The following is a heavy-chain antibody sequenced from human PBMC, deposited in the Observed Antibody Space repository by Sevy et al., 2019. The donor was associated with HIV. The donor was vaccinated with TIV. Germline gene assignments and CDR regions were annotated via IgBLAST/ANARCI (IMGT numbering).Heavy chain of an antibody. V-gene: IGHV4-39*01. CDR2: IYCGGST. D-gene: IGHD3-16*01. J-gene: IGHJ4*02. CDR1: GGPISTCTNF. CDR3: ARGRITFFDD. Sequence: SETLSLTCIVSGGPISTCTNFWGWIRQPPGKGLEWIGSIYCGGSTYYNPSLKSRVAISVDTSKNQFSLKVNSVSAADSAVYYCARGRITFFDDWCQGALVTVSS.